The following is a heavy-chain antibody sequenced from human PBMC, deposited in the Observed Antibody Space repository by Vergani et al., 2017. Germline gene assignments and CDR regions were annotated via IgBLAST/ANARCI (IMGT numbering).Heavy chain of an antibody. V-gene: IGHV3-23*01. J-gene: IGHJ4*01. D-gene: IGHD2/OR15-2a*01. Sequence: EVHLLESGGGLVQSGGSLSLSCAASGFTFSNFAVSWVRQAPGRGLAWVSSISGPGLSTYYADSVKGRFSISGDNSKNTVFLQMHSLRAEDTAIYYCVKEKIDLGSYFFESWGHGILVTVSS. CDR3: VKEKIDLGSYFFES. CDR2: ISGPGLST. CDR1: GFTFSNFA.